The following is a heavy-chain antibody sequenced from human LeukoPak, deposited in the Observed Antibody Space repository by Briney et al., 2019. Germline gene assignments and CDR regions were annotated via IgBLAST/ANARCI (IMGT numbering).Heavy chain of an antibody. CDR2: INHSGST. V-gene: IGHV4-34*01. J-gene: IGHJ4*02. CDR3: ARLPQSRKVDY. Sequence: SETLSLTCAVYGGSFSGYYWSWIRQPPGKGLEWIGEINHSGSTNYNPSLKSRVTISVDTSKNQFSLKLSSVTAADTAVYYCARLPQSRKVDYWGQGTLVTVSS. CDR1: GGSFSGYY.